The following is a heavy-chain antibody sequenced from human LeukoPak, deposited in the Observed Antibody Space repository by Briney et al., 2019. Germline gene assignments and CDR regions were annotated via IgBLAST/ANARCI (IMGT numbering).Heavy chain of an antibody. CDR2: IYYSGST. CDR1: GGSISSSSYY. J-gene: IGHJ4*02. Sequence: SETLSLTCTVSGGSISSSSYYWGWIRQPPGKGVEWIGSIYYSGSTYYNPSLKSRVTISVDTSKNQFSLKLSSGTAADTAVYYCARQLGYCSSTSCYADKVDYWGQGTLVTVSS. CDR3: ARQLGYCSSTSCYADKVDY. D-gene: IGHD2-2*01. V-gene: IGHV4-39*01.